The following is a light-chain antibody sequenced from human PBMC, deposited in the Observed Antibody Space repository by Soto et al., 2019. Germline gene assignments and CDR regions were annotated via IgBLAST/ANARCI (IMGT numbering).Light chain of an antibody. V-gene: IGLV2-14*01. CDR3: NSYRTVSTYV. CDR1: RSDIGGYNF. Sequence: QSVLTQPASVSGSPGQSITIACTGTRSDIGGYNFVSWYQQHPGKAPKLLIYDVGNRPSGVSNRFSGSKSGNTASLTISGLQAEDEAHYYCNSYRTVSTYVFGTGTKVTVL. J-gene: IGLJ1*01. CDR2: DVG.